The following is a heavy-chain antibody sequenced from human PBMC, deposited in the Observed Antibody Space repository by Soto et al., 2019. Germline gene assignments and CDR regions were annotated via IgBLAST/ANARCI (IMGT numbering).Heavy chain of an antibody. D-gene: IGHD2-15*01. CDR2: IIPILDIP. CDR1: GGTFSRYT. V-gene: IGHV1-69*02. CDR3: ASHFTGVLVLGASPPGGDNYGWDV. Sequence: QVQLVQSGAVVKKPGSSVKVSCKASGGTFSRYTFTWVRQAPGQGLEWMGRIIPILDIPNYAQNFQGRVTITAEKSTSTAYMELSSLTSDDTAVYYCASHFTGVLVLGASPPGGDNYGWDVWGQGTTVTVSS. J-gene: IGHJ6*02.